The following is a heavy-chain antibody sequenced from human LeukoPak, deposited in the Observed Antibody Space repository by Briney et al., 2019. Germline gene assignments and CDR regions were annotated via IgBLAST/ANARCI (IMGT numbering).Heavy chain of an antibody. V-gene: IGHV4-59*08. J-gene: IGHJ5*02. CDR3: AGLHFASAEEFDP. CDR2: IYSSDNI. Sequence: NPSETLSLTCTVSGSSINGHYWSWLRQPPGKGLEWIGYIYSSDNILYNPFLKSRVTLSLDTLNNQFSLSLTSVTAADKAVYYCAGLHFASAEEFDPWGQGTLVTVSS. D-gene: IGHD6-25*01. CDR1: GSSINGHY.